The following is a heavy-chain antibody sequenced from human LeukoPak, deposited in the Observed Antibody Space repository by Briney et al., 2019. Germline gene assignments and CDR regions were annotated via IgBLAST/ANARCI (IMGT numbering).Heavy chain of an antibody. CDR1: GYTFTSYG. Sequence: ASVKVSCKASGYTFTSYGISWVRQAPGQRLEWMGWINAGNGNTKYSQKFQGRVTITGDTSASTAYMELSSLRSEDTAVYYCARGLSSAIDYWGQGTLVTVSS. J-gene: IGHJ4*02. V-gene: IGHV1-3*01. CDR3: ARGLSSAIDY. CDR2: INAGNGNT.